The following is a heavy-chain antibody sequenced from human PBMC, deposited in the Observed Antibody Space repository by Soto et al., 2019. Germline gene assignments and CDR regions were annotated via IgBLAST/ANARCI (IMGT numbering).Heavy chain of an antibody. CDR2: IDWNSANM. J-gene: IGHJ4*02. CDR3: ARVGLAFDY. CDR1: GYTFDDYA. V-gene: IGHV3-9*01. D-gene: IGHD2-15*01. Sequence: VQLVESGGGLVQPGRSLRLSCAASGYTFDDYAMHWVRQAPGKGLEWVSGIDWNSANMAYADSVKGRFTISRDNAKNSLYLKMNSLGPEDTALYYCARVGLAFDYWGQWTLVTVSS.